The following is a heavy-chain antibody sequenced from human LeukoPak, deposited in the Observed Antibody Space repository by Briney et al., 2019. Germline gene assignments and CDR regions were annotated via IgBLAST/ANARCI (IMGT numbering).Heavy chain of an antibody. D-gene: IGHD3-22*01. J-gene: IGHJ6*02. CDR3: ARGFSSGYYLSGAMDV. Sequence: GASVKVSCKASGGTFSSYAISWVRQAPGQGLEWMGRIIPIFGIANYAQKFQGRVTITADKSTSTAYMELSSLRSEDTAVYYCARGFSSGYYLSGAMDVWGQGTTVTVSS. CDR1: GGTFSSYA. V-gene: IGHV1-69*04. CDR2: IIPIFGIA.